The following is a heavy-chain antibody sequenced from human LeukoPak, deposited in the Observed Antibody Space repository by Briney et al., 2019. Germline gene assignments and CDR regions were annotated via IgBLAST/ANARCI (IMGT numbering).Heavy chain of an antibody. J-gene: IGHJ6*02. CDR2: IKQDGSEK. CDR3: ARAADGSGSYYTLLFYYYYYGMDV. Sequence: PGGSLRLSGAASGFTFSSYWMSWVRQAPGKGLEWVANIKQDGSEKYYVDSGKGRFTISRDNAKNSLYLKMNSLRAADTAVYYCARAADGSGSYYTLLFYYYYYGMDVWGQGTTVTVSS. D-gene: IGHD3-10*01. CDR1: GFTFSSYW. V-gene: IGHV3-7*01.